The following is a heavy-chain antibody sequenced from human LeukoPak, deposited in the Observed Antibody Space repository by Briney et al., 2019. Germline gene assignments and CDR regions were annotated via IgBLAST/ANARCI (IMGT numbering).Heavy chain of an antibody. CDR1: GGSISGYY. V-gene: IGHV4-59*01. J-gene: IGHJ6*02. CDR2: IHNSGST. D-gene: IGHD5-18*01. CDR3: ARDLYTADGMDV. Sequence: PSETLSLTCAVSGGSISGYYWSWIRQPPGQGLEWIGYIHNSGSTNYNPSLKSRVTISVDTSKNQFSLKLNSVTAADTAVYFCARDLYTADGMDVWGQGTTVTVSS.